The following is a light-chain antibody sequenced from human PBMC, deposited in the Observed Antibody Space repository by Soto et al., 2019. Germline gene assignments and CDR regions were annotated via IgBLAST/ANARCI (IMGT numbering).Light chain of an antibody. CDR1: QDISNY. CDR2: DSS. CDR3: QHFDHLPLT. J-gene: IGKJ4*01. Sequence: DVQMTQSPSSLSASVGDRVTITCQASQDISNYLNWYQQRPGKAPKLLIYDSSNLETGVPSRFSGYSPGKHFTSTISSLRHEDIGTYYCQHFDHLPLTFGGGTKVAIK. V-gene: IGKV1-33*01.